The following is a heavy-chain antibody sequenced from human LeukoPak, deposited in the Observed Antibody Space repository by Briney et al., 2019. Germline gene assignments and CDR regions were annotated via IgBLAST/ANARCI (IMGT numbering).Heavy chain of an antibody. J-gene: IGHJ4*02. V-gene: IGHV3-9*01. CDR2: ISWNSGSI. D-gene: IGHD6-13*01. CDR3: AKDRGSSWPRDFDY. Sequence: PGGSRRLSCAASGFTFDDYAMHWVRQAPGKGLEWVSGISWNSGSIGYADSVKGRFTISRDNAKNSLYLQMNSLRAEDTALYYCAKDRGSSWPRDFDYWGQGTLVTVSS. CDR1: GFTFDDYA.